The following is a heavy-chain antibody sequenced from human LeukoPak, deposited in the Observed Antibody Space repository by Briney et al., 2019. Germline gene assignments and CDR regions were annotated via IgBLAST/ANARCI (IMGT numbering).Heavy chain of an antibody. CDR3: AKAPRFGDHATEYYYYYMHV. J-gene: IGHJ6*03. V-gene: IGHV3-23*01. D-gene: IGHD3-16*01. CDR2: ISGSGGGT. CDR1: GFTFTSYA. Sequence: GGSLRLSCAASGFTFTSYAMSWVRQAPGKGLEWVSSISGSGGGTFYADSVKGRFTISRDNSKNTLYLQMNSLRVEDTAVYYCAKAPRFGDHATEYYYYYMHVWGKGTTVTVSS.